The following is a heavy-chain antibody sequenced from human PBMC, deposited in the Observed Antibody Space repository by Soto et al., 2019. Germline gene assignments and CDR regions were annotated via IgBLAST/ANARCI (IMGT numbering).Heavy chain of an antibody. CDR3: ARDLMITFGGVGKHYYGMDV. CDR2: ISAYNGNT. J-gene: IGHJ6*02. D-gene: IGHD3-16*01. CDR1: GYTFTSYG. V-gene: IGHV1-18*01. Sequence: ASVKVSCKASGYTFTSYGISWVRQAPGQGLERMGWISAYNGNTNYAQKLQGRVTMTTDTSTSTAYMELRSLRSDDTAVYYCARDLMITFGGVGKHYYGMDVWGQGTTVTVSS.